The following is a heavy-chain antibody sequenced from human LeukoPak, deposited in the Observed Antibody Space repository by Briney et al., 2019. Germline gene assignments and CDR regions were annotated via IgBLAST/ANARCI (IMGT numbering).Heavy chain of an antibody. Sequence: GGSLRLSCAASGFTFSDYYMSWIRQAPGKGPEWISYISGSSSSKYYADSVKGRFTISRDNAKNSLYLQMNSLRAEDTAVYYCAKGERAGGDYWGQGTLVTVSS. V-gene: IGHV3-11*01. J-gene: IGHJ4*02. D-gene: IGHD3-16*01. CDR2: ISGSSSSK. CDR1: GFTFSDYY. CDR3: AKGERAGGDY.